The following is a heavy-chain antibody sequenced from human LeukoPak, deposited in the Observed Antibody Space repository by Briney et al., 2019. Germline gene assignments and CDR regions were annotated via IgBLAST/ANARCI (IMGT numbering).Heavy chain of an antibody. CDR3: ARGTRSDSKFEPCDY. Sequence: ASVKVSCKASGYTFSTYDIHWVRQATGRGLEWMGSMDPNSGNTVYAWKFQGRVTMTRDTSLTTAYMELTSLTSENTAIYFCARGTRSDSKFEPCDYWGQGALVTVSS. V-gene: IGHV1-8*01. CDR2: MDPNSGNT. J-gene: IGHJ4*02. CDR1: GYTFSTYD. D-gene: IGHD4-11*01.